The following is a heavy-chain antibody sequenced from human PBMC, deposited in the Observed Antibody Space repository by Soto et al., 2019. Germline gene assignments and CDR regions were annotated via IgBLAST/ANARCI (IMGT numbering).Heavy chain of an antibody. CDR3: AKDGGGDSSGYYYGDY. D-gene: IGHD3-22*01. J-gene: IGHJ4*02. V-gene: IGHV3-23*01. CDR2: ISSSGGST. CDR1: GFTFSSYA. Sequence: EVQLLESGGGLVQPGGSLRLSCAASGFTFSSYALSWVRQAPGKGLEWVSAISSSGGSTYYADSVKGRFTISRDNSKNTLYLQRNRLRAEDTAVYYCAKDGGGDSSGYYYGDYWGQGTLVTVSS.